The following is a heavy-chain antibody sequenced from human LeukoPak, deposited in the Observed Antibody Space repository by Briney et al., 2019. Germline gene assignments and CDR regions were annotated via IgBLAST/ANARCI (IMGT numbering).Heavy chain of an antibody. CDR1: GGSIINGDHY. J-gene: IGHJ4*02. V-gene: IGHV4-30-4*03. CDR2: IYYSGST. CDR3: LYGGNSGDWVY. Sequence: PSETLSLTCTVSGGSIINGDHYWSWIRQPPGKGLEWIGHIYYSGSTYYNPSLKSRVTMSADKSKNQFSLNLRSVTAADTAVYYCLYGGNSGDWVYWGQGTLVTVSS. D-gene: IGHD4-23*01.